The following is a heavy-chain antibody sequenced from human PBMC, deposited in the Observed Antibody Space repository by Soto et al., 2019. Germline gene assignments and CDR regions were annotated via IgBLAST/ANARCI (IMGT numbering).Heavy chain of an antibody. CDR2: ISPYNGNK. D-gene: IGHD5-12*01. CDR1: GYTFISYG. J-gene: IGHJ3*02. Sequence: HVQLVQSGAEVKKPGASLKVSCKASGYTFISYGVSWVRQAPGQGLEWLGWISPYNGNKNYAQKFQGRITMTTDTSTSTVYMELRSLRTDDTAVYYCARDQTKWLTDAFDIWGQGTMVVVSS. V-gene: IGHV1-18*01. CDR3: ARDQTKWLTDAFDI.